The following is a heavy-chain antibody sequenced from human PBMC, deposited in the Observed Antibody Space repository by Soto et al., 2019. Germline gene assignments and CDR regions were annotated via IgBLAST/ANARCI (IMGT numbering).Heavy chain of an antibody. CDR1: RYTLTSYY. CDR2: INPNNGYT. D-gene: IGHD3-3*01. Sequence: ASVKVSCKASRYTLTSYYIHWVRQAPGQGLEWMGWINPNNGYTKYTQKFQGRVTVTRDTSITTAYLELTRLQSDDTAVYYCAKAKFDFWSGYWSPSLDFWGQGTLVTVSS. J-gene: IGHJ4*02. V-gene: IGHV1-2*02. CDR3: AKAKFDFWSGYWSPSLDF.